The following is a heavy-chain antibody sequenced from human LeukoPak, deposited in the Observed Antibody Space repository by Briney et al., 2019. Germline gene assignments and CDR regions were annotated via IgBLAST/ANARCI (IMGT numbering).Heavy chain of an antibody. CDR1: GGSISSGGYS. D-gene: IGHD3-10*01. CDR2: IYHSGST. Sequence: SETLSLTCAVSGGSISSGGYSWSWIRQPPGKGLEWIGYIYHSGSTYYNPSLKSRVTISVDRSKNQFSLKLSSVTAADTAVYYCARTYYYGSGSNDYWGQGTLVTVSS. V-gene: IGHV4-30-2*01. J-gene: IGHJ4*02. CDR3: ARTYYYGSGSNDY.